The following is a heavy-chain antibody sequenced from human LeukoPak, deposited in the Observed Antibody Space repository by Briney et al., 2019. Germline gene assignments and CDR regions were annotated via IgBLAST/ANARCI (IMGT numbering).Heavy chain of an antibody. D-gene: IGHD3-22*01. V-gene: IGHV3-23*01. J-gene: IGHJ3*02. Sequence: GGSLRLSCAASGFIFSSYAMSWVRQAPGKGLEWVSAISGSGGSTYYADSVKGRFTISRDNSKNTLYLQMNSLRAEDTAVYYCAKDVIVVVIGALDIWGQGTMVTVSS. CDR1: GFIFSSYA. CDR2: ISGSGGST. CDR3: AKDVIVVVIGALDI.